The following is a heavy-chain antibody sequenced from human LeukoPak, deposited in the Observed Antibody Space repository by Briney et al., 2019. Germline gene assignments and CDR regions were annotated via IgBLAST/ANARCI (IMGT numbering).Heavy chain of an antibody. Sequence: PSQTLSLTCTVSGGSISSGGYYWSWIRQNPGKGLEWIGYIYYSGSTYYNPSLKSRVTISVDTSKNQFSLKLSSVTAADTAVYYCAGAGGGIVVVPAASYFDLWGRGTLVTVSS. CDR1: GGSISSGGYY. D-gene: IGHD2-2*01. CDR3: AGAGGGIVVVPAASYFDL. J-gene: IGHJ2*01. V-gene: IGHV4-31*03. CDR2: IYYSGST.